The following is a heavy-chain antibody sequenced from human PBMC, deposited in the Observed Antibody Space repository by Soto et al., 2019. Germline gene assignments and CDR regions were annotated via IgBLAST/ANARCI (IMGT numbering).Heavy chain of an antibody. CDR2: ISWDSRKV. J-gene: IGHJ4*02. V-gene: IGHV3-9*01. CDR3: AKNMDYLAYSVSRPYEH. Sequence: EVQLVESGGGLVQPGRSLRLSCAASGFTFDDYTMHWVRQAPGKGLEWVSLISWDSRKVDYADSVKGRFSISRDNARSSLYLQMNSLTPEDTAIYYCAKNMDYLAYSVSRPYEHWGRGTLVAVSS. D-gene: IGHD4-4*01. CDR1: GFTFDDYT.